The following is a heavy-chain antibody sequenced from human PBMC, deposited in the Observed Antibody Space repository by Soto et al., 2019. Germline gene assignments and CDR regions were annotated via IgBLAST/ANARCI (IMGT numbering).Heavy chain of an antibody. V-gene: IGHV2-5*02. CDR1: GLSLSTTGMG. CDR3: VHRRCVGVGLDDYSSHSYCVLGV. CDR2: IYWDGDK. D-gene: IGHD3-16*01. Sequence: QITLKESGPTLVKPTQTLTLTCTFSGLSLSTTGMGVGWICQPPGKAPEWLALIYWDGDKRYRPPLQCRITITKNTTKIPVIFTITNMQPVDTATYYCVHRRCVGVGLDDYSSHSYCVLGVWGQGSIVTICS. J-gene: IGHJ6*01.